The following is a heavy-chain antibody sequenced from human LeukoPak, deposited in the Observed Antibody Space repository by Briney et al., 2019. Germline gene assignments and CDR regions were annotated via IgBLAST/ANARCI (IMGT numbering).Heavy chain of an antibody. J-gene: IGHJ1*01. CDR2: INTDGRST. CDR3: YGANAEQ. CDR1: GFTFSSYW. Sequence: GGSLRLSCAASGFTFSSYWMHWVRQVPGKGLVWVSGINTDGRSTSYADSVKGRFTISRDNAKNTLYLQMKSLRVEDTAVYYCYGANAEQWGQGTLVTVSS. V-gene: IGHV3-74*01. D-gene: IGHD4-23*01.